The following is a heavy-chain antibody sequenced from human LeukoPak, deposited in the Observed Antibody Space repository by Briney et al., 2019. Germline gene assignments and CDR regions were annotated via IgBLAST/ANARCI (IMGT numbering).Heavy chain of an antibody. CDR2: ISWNSGSI. V-gene: IGHV3-9*01. CDR3: AKDKRGPAAGAHLDY. CDR1: GFTFDDYA. J-gene: IGHJ4*02. D-gene: IGHD6-13*01. Sequence: GGSLRLSGAASGFTFDDYAMHWVRQAPGKGLEWVSGISWNSGSIGYADSVKGRFTISRDNAKNSLYLQMNSLRAEDTALYYCAKDKRGPAAGAHLDYWGQGTLVTVSS.